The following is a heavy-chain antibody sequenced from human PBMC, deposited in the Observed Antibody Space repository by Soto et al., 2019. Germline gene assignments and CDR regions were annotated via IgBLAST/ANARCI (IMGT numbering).Heavy chain of an antibody. CDR2: IIPVFSTA. Sequence: GASVKVSCKASGGLFSSYAISWVRQAPGQGLEWMGGIIPVFSTAYYAQKFQGRVTITADESTNTAYMELSSLRSEDTAMYYCARSSVTIFGVVIIRGYYYGMDVWGQGTTVTVSS. V-gene: IGHV1-69*13. D-gene: IGHD3-3*01. J-gene: IGHJ6*02. CDR3: ARSSVTIFGVVIIRGYYYGMDV. CDR1: GGLFSSYA.